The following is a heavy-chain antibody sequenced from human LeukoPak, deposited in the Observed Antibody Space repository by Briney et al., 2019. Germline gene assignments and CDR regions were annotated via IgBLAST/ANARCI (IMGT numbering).Heavy chain of an antibody. Sequence: SETLALTCAVYGGSFSGYYWSWVRQPPGKGLEWIGESNHSGSTNHNPSLKSRVTISVDTSKNQFSLKLSSVTAADTAVYYCARRDYCSGGSCYSFDYWGQGTLVTVSS. CDR2: SNHSGST. CDR3: ARRDYCSGGSCYSFDY. CDR1: GGSFSGYY. J-gene: IGHJ4*02. V-gene: IGHV4-34*01. D-gene: IGHD2-15*01.